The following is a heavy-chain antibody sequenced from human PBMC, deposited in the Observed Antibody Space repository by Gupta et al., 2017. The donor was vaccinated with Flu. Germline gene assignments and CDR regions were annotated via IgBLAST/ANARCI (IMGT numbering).Heavy chain of an antibody. D-gene: IGHD6-19*01. J-gene: IGHJ1*01. CDR2: IIPVVGSA. V-gene: IGHV1-69*05. CDR1: GDTLSSYA. CDR3: ASGSRNPEEWLRYFQH. Sequence: QVQLVQSGAQVKTPGSSVKVSCRASGDTLSSYAFNWVRQAPGQGLEWVGGIIPVVGSANSPQKFQDRITITTDTSASTVFMELSSLRSEDTAIYYCASGSRNPEEWLRYFQHWGQGTLITVSS.